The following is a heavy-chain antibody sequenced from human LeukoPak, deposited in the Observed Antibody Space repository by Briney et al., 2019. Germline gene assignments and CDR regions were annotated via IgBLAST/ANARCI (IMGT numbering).Heavy chain of an antibody. CDR1: GFTFSSYG. Sequence: GGSLRLSCAASGFTFSSYGMHWVRPAPGKGLWWGAVIWYDGSNKYYADSVKGRFTISRDNSKNTLYLQMNSLRAEDTAVYYCARDAVYSSSWQYYWGQGTLVTVSS. CDR3: ARDAVYSSSWQYY. V-gene: IGHV3-33*01. CDR2: IWYDGSNK. J-gene: IGHJ4*02. D-gene: IGHD6-13*01.